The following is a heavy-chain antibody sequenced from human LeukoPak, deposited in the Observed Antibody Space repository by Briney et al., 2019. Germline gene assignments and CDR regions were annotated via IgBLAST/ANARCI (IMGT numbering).Heavy chain of an antibody. CDR1: GFIFSSSW. CDR3: AGDLNYAAIY. V-gene: IGHV3-74*01. J-gene: IGHJ4*02. D-gene: IGHD4/OR15-4a*01. Sequence: GGSLRLSCAASGFIFSSSWMHWVRQAPGKGLVWVSRINSDGTTTSYADAVKGRFTISRDNAKNTLYLQMNSLRVEDTAVHYCAGDLNYAAIYWGQGTLITVSS. CDR2: INSDGTTT.